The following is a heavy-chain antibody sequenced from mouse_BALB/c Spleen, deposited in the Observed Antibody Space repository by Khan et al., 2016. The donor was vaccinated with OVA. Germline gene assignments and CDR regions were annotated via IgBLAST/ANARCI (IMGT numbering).Heavy chain of an antibody. Sequence: EVQLQESGPGLVKPSQSLSLTCTVTGYSITSNYAWNWLRQFPGNKLEWMGYISYSGRTSYIPSLKSRISITRDTSKNQFFLQLNSVTTEDTATYYCARGNYYGYAMDYWGQGTSVTVSS. CDR3: ARGNYYGYAMDY. J-gene: IGHJ4*01. V-gene: IGHV3-2*02. D-gene: IGHD1-1*01. CDR1: GYSITSNYA. CDR2: ISYSGRT.